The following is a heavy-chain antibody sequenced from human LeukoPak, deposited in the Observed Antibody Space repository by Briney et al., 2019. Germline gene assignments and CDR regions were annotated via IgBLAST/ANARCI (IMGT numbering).Heavy chain of an antibody. J-gene: IGHJ3*02. Sequence: PGGSLRLSCAASGFTFSSYWMSWVRQAPGKGLEWVANIKQDGSEKYYVDSVKGRFTISRDNAKNSLYLQMNSLRAEDTAVYYCARGSSTLLYGPSGLEAFDIWGQGTMVTVSS. D-gene: IGHD2/OR15-2a*01. CDR2: IKQDGSEK. CDR1: GFTFSSYW. V-gene: IGHV3-7*01. CDR3: ARGSSTLLYGPSGLEAFDI.